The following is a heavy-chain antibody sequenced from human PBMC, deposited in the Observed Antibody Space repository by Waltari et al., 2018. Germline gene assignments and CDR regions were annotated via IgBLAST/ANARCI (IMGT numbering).Heavy chain of an antibody. V-gene: IGHV4-34*02. CDR2: ISHSGYT. CDR3: ASLLLDTPPGSYYYYMDV. CDR1: GGPLSGFY. J-gene: IGHJ6*03. Sequence: QVHLQQWGAGLLQPSETLSLTCGVSGGPLSGFYWSWIRQPPGKGLEWIGEISHSGYTTYNPSLKSRVTMSLDTSKSQFSLTLYSMTAADTAVYYCASLLLDTPPGSYYYYMDVWGKGTTVTVSS. D-gene: IGHD3-3*01.